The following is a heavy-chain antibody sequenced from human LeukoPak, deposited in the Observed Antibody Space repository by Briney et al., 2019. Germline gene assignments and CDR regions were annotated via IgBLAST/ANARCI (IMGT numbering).Heavy chain of an antibody. CDR2: IGGSGDKT. J-gene: IGHJ6*03. V-gene: IGHV3-23*01. Sequence: EGSLRLSCAAPGFTFSSYAMSWVRQAPGGGLEWVSAIGGSGDKTYHADSVKGRLTISRDNSDNRVSLQMDSLRAEDTAVYFCAKDTTAWWYHRAYMNVWGKGTTVTVSS. D-gene: IGHD2-15*01. CDR1: GFTFSSYA. CDR3: AKDTTAWWYHRAYMNV.